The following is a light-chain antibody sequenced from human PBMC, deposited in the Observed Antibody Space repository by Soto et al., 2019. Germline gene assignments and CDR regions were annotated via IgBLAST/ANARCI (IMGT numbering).Light chain of an antibody. V-gene: IGLV2-23*01. CDR2: EGI. CDR1: SSDIGTYNL. CDR3: CSYAGSGTDNYV. J-gene: IGLJ1*01. Sequence: QSVLTQPASVSGSPGQSITIYCTGTSSDIGTYNLVSWYQHYPGKAPKLMIYEGIKRPSGVSNRFSGSKSGNTAFLTISGLQAEDEADYYCCSYAGSGTDNYVFGSGTKVTVL.